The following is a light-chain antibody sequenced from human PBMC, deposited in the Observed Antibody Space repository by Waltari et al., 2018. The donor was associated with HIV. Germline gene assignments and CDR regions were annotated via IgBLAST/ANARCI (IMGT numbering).Light chain of an antibody. J-gene: IGLJ2*01. CDR3: SSYTSSSTRL. V-gene: IGLV2-14*01. CDR1: SSDVGGYNY. CDR2: EVS. Sequence: QSALPQPASVSGSPGQSITISCTGTSSDVGGYNYVSWYQQHPSKAPKLMIYEVSNRPSGVSDRFSGSKSGNTASLTISGLQAEDEADYYCSSYTSSSTRLFGGGTKLTVL.